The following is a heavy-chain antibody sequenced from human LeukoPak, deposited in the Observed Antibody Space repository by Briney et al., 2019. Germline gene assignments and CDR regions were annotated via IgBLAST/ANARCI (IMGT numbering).Heavy chain of an antibody. V-gene: IGHV3-48*03. CDR3: AIARRGYSYGPFDY. J-gene: IGHJ4*02. Sequence: GGSLRLSCAASGFTFSSYEMNWVRQAPGKGLEWVSYISSSGSTIYYADSVKGRFTISRDNAKNSLYLQMNSLRAEDTAVYYRAIARRGYSYGPFDYWGQGTLVTVSS. CDR1: GFTFSSYE. CDR2: ISSSGSTI. D-gene: IGHD5-18*01.